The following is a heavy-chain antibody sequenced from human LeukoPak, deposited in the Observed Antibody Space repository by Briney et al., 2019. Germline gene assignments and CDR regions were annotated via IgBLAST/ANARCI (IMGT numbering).Heavy chain of an antibody. CDR1: GYTFTSYY. Sequence: ASVKVSCKASGYTFTSYYMHWVRQAPGQGLEWMGIINPSGGSTSYAQKFQGRVTMTRDTSTSTAYMELSSLRSEDTAVYYCARSSGRGVSDYWGQGTLVTVSS. D-gene: IGHD3-10*01. V-gene: IGHV1-46*01. CDR2: INPSGGST. J-gene: IGHJ4*02. CDR3: ARSSGRGVSDY.